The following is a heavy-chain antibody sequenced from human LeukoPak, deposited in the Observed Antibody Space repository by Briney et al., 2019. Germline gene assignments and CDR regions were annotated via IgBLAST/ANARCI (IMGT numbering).Heavy chain of an antibody. D-gene: IGHD4-11*01. CDR3: ADSNYWYPVDY. V-gene: IGHV3-23*01. Sequence: GGSLRLSCAASGFTFSSYAMRWVRQAPGKGLEWVSSITGSGDTTYYADSVKGRFTISRDNSKNTLYLQMNSLRAEDTAVYYCADSNYWYPVDYWGQGTLVTVSS. CDR2: ITGSGDTT. J-gene: IGHJ4*02. CDR1: GFTFSSYA.